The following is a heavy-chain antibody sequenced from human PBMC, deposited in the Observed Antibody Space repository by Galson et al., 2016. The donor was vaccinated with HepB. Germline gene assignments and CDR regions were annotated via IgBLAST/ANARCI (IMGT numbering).Heavy chain of an antibody. D-gene: IGHD3-10*01. CDR3: ARGAGAGY. CDR2: IKQDGGEK. J-gene: IGHJ4*02. V-gene: IGHV3-7*03. CDR1: GFTFSSYG. Sequence: SLRLSCAAPGFTFSSYGMNWVRQAPGEGLEWVANIKQDGGEKYYVDSVKGRFTISRDNAKNSLYLQMSNLRAEDTAVYYCARGAGAGYWGQGTLVTVSS.